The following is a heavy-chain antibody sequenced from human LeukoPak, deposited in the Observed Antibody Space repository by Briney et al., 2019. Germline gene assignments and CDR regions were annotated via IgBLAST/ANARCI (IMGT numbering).Heavy chain of an antibody. D-gene: IGHD2-21*02. V-gene: IGHV1-24*01. Sequence: ASVKVSCKVSGYTLTELSMHWVRQAPGKGLEWMGGFDPEDGETIYAQKFQGRVTMTEDTSTDTAYMELSSLRSEDTAVYYCATSLTVVMTAHWYFDLWGRGTLVTVSS. CDR2: FDPEDGET. CDR1: GYTLTELS. CDR3: ATSLTVVMTAHWYFDL. J-gene: IGHJ2*01.